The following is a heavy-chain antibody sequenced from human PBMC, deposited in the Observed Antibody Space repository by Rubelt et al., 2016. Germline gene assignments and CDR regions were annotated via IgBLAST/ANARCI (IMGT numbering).Heavy chain of an antibody. Sequence: GKGLEWVSDISGSGLTTYYADSVKGRFTISRDISKSTVYLQMSSLRANDTAVYYCARDGYNDVTGPSDAFDIWGQGTLVTVSS. CDR3: ARDGYNDVTGPSDAFDI. V-gene: IGHV3-23*01. J-gene: IGHJ3*02. D-gene: IGHD5-24*01. CDR2: ISGSGLTT.